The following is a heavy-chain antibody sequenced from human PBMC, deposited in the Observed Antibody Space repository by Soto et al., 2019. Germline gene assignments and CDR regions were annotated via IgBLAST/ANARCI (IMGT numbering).Heavy chain of an antibody. CDR1: GFTFSSYA. Sequence: QVQLVESGGGVVQPGRSLRLSCAASGFTFSSYAMHWVRQAPGKGLEWVAVISYDGSNKYYADSVKGRFTISRDNSKNXXXXXXXXXXXXXXXXXXXXXXXLTGAYYFDYWGQGTLVTVSS. CDR3: XXXXLTGAYYFDY. D-gene: IGHD1-26*01. J-gene: IGHJ4*02. V-gene: IGHV3-30-3*01. CDR2: ISYDGSNK.